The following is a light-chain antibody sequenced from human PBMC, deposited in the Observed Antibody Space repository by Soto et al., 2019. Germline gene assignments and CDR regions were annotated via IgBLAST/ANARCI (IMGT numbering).Light chain of an antibody. J-gene: IGKJ5*01. V-gene: IGKV1-12*01. CDR2: EAT. Sequence: DIQVTQSPSSVSASIGDRVTITCRASQDIKKWLAWYQQKPGKAPNLLVYEATILQSGVPSRFSGRGSGTDFTLTISTLQPEDVGTYYCQQANSLPITSAQGTRLEI. CDR1: QDIKKW. CDR3: QQANSLPIT.